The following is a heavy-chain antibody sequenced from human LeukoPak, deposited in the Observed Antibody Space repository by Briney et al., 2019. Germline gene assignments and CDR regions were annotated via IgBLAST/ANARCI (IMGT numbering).Heavy chain of an antibody. CDR3: ARDWSVGIRDDY. Sequence: ASVRVSCKASGYSFTAYYMHWVRQAPGQGLEWMGWIYPNSGGTNYARKLRGRVTMTRDTSIRTVYMELSRLRSDDTAMYYCARDWSVGIRDDYWGQGTLVTVSS. J-gene: IGHJ4*02. V-gene: IGHV1-2*02. CDR2: IYPNSGGT. D-gene: IGHD3-3*01. CDR1: GYSFTAYY.